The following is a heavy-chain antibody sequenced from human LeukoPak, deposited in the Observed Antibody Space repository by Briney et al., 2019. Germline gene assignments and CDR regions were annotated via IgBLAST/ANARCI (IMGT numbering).Heavy chain of an antibody. CDR3: ARDSSDSGWFGEFWYYYGMDV. CDR2: IWYDGSNK. Sequence: PGGSLRLSCAASGFTFSSYGMHWVRQAPGKGLEWVAVIWYDGSNKYYAVSVKGRFTISRDNSKNPLYLQMNSLRAEDTAVYYCARDSSDSGWFGEFWYYYGMDVWGQGTTVTVSS. D-gene: IGHD3-10*01. CDR1: GFTFSSYG. V-gene: IGHV3-33*01. J-gene: IGHJ6*02.